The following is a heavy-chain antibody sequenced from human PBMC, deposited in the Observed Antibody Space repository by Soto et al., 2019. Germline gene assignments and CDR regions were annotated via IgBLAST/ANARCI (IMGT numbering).Heavy chain of an antibody. CDR2: IDPKNGGT. D-gene: IGHD3-22*01. Sequence: QVRLVQSGPEVKKPGASVKVSCKTSGYRFTDYQMHWVRQAPGQGLEWMGWIDPKNGGTTYAQKFQGRVNMTRATSISTAYMELSRLTSDDTALYFCARVDTLYDTSCYSVDVFDFWGPGTMVTVSS. J-gene: IGHJ3*01. V-gene: IGHV1-2*02. CDR1: GYRFTDYQ. CDR3: ARVDTLYDTSCYSVDVFDF.